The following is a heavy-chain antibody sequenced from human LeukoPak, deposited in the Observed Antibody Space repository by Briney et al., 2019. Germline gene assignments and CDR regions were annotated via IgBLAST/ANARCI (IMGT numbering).Heavy chain of an antibody. V-gene: IGHV1-2*04. Sequence: GASVKVSCKAFGYTFTGYYMHWVRQAPGQGLEWMGWINPNSGGTNYAQKFQGWVTMTRDTSISTAYMELSRLRSDDTAVYYCARGDSSSWGWFDPWGQGTLVTVSS. J-gene: IGHJ5*02. CDR3: ARGDSSSWGWFDP. D-gene: IGHD6-13*01. CDR2: INPNSGGT. CDR1: GYTFTGYY.